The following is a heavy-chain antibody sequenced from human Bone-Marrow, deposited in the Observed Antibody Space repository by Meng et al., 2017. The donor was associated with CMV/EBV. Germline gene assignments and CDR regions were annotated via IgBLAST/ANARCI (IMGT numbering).Heavy chain of an antibody. CDR1: GFTFSSYS. Sequence: GVSLRLSCAASGFTFSSYSMNWVRQAPGKGLEWVSSISSSSSYIYYADSVKGRFTISRDNAKNSLYLQMNSLRAEDTAVYYCARDRLRTPYQLLLYYYGMDVWGQGTTVTVSS. V-gene: IGHV3-21*01. CDR3: ARDRLRTPYQLLLYYYGMDV. J-gene: IGHJ6*02. CDR2: ISSSSSYI. D-gene: IGHD2-2*01.